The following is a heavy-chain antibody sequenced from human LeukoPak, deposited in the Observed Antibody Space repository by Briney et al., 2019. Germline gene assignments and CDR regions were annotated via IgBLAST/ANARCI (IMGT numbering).Heavy chain of an antibody. CDR2: ISYDGSNK. D-gene: IGHD6-19*01. Sequence: GRSLRLSCAASGFTFSSYAMHWVRQAPGKGLEWVAVISYDGSNKYYADSVKGRLTISRDNSKNTLYLQMNSLRAEDTAVYYCAKFRIAVAGPKSEGAFDIWGQGTMVTVSS. CDR1: GFTFSSYA. V-gene: IGHV3-30-3*02. J-gene: IGHJ3*02. CDR3: AKFRIAVAGPKSEGAFDI.